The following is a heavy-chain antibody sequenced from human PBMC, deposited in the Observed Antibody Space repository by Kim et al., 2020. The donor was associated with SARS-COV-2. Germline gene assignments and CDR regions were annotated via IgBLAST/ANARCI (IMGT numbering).Heavy chain of an antibody. CDR3: TTALGQQLVPSPPYYFDY. Sequence: GGSLRLSCAASGFTFSNAWMSWVRQAPGKGLEWVGRIKSKTDGGTTDYAAPVKGRFTISRDDLKNTLYLQMNSLKTEDTAVYYCTTALGQQLVPSPPYYFDYWGQGTLVTVSS. J-gene: IGHJ4*02. D-gene: IGHD6-13*01. CDR2: IKSKTDGGTT. V-gene: IGHV3-15*01. CDR1: GFTFSNAW.